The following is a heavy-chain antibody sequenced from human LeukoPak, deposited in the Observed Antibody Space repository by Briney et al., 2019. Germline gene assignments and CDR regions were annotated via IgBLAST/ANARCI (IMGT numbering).Heavy chain of an antibody. CDR1: GAPLISYY. J-gene: IGHJ4*02. V-gene: IGHV4-59*01. Sequence: PLETLSLTCTVSGAPLISYYWNWIRQPPGKGLEWIGYIYYNGSPNYNPSLKSRVTMSQDTSKNQFSLKLTSVTAADTAVYYCARDSRSYKRSGYYHFDYWGQGSLVTVSS. D-gene: IGHD3-22*01. CDR3: ARDSRSYKRSGYYHFDY. CDR2: IYYNGSP.